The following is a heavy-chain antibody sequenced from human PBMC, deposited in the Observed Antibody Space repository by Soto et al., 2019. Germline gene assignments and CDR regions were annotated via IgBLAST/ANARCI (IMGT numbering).Heavy chain of an antibody. Sequence: SETLSLTCAVSGGSISSGGYSWSWIRQPPGKGLEWIGNIFHSGSTYYTPSLQSRVTISLDTSKNHFSLKLGSVTPADTAVYYCARDRYYGSGTYYNFYSGMDVWGQGTTVTVSS. D-gene: IGHD3-10*01. CDR2: IFHSGST. CDR1: GGSISSGGYS. J-gene: IGHJ6*02. CDR3: ARDRYYGSGTYYNFYSGMDV. V-gene: IGHV4-30-2*05.